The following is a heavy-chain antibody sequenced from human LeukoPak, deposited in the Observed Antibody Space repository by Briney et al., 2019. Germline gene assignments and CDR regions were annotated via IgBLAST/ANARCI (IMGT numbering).Heavy chain of an antibody. J-gene: IGHJ1*01. CDR3: ASARESWIGSTCYEYVPH. D-gene: IGHD2-2*01. V-gene: IGHV3-53*01. CDR1: GFTVTTMD. CDR2: FYSPGST. Sequence: PGGSLRLSCAASGFTVTTMDMAWVRQAPGRGLEWVSVFYSPGSTYYADSVHGRFTISRDNSLNTLFLQMNSLRVEDTAVYYCASARESWIGSTCYEYVPHWGQGTPLTASS.